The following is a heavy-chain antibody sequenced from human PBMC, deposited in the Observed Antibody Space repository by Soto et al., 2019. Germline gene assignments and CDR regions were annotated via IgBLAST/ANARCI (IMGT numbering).Heavy chain of an antibody. CDR2: IYYSGST. CDR3: ARAGNRRDGYNSTGY. Sequence: QVQLQESGPGLVKPSQTLSLTCTVSGGSIRGYYWSWIRQHPGKGLEWIGYIYYSGSTYYNPSLKSRVTISVDTSTNQFSLKLSSVTAADTAVYYCARAGNRRDGYNSTGYWGQGTLVTVSS. D-gene: IGHD5-12*01. J-gene: IGHJ4*02. V-gene: IGHV4-31*03. CDR1: GGSIRGYY.